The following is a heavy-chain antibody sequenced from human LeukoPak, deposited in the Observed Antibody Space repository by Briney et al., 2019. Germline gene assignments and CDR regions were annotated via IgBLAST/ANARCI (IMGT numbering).Heavy chain of an antibody. CDR2: IIPIFGTA. Sequence: ASVKVSCKAPGGTFSSYAISWVRQAPGQGLEWMGGIIPIFGTANYAQKFQGRVTITADESTSTAYMELSSLRSEDTAVYYCARGDYYDSSLNYFDYWGQGTLVTVSS. J-gene: IGHJ4*02. CDR1: GGTFSSYA. D-gene: IGHD3-22*01. V-gene: IGHV1-69*13. CDR3: ARGDYYDSSLNYFDY.